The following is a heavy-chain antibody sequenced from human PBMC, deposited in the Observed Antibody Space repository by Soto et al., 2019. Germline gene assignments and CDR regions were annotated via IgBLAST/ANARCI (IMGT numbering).Heavy chain of an antibody. Sequence: GSGPTLVNPTQTLTLTCSFSGFSLSTSGVGVGWIRQPPGKALEWLALIFWDGDKRYSPSLKSRLTITKDSSKNQVVLTMTNMDPVDTGTYYCAYRRGLRYFDWLEDVWGQGTTVTVSS. CDR3: AYRRGLRYFDWLEDV. J-gene: IGHJ6*02. D-gene: IGHD3-9*01. CDR1: GFSLSTSGVG. V-gene: IGHV2-5*02. CDR2: IFWDGDK.